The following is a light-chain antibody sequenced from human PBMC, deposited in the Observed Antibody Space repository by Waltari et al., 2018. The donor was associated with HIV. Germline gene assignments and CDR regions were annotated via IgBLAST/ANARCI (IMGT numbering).Light chain of an antibody. Sequence: SYEVTQPPSVAVTPGQTASITCSGYELGDKYTCWYQQKPGQPPLLVIDQDNKRPSGIPERFSGSSSGHTSTLTISGTLPMDEADYYCQAWGSSTSGVFGTGTKLTVL. V-gene: IGLV3-1*01. CDR3: QAWGSSTSGV. CDR1: ELGDKY. CDR2: QDN. J-gene: IGLJ3*02.